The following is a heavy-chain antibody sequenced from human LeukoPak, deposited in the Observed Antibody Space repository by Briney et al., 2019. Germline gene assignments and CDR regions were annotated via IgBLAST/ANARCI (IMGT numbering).Heavy chain of an antibody. CDR1: GFTFSSHT. J-gene: IGHJ4*02. V-gene: IGHV3-53*01. D-gene: IGHD3-22*01. Sequence: GGSLRLSCAASGFTFSSHTMNWVRQAPGKGLEWVSVIFTGGGTDHADSVKGRFTISRDNSKNTLSLQMNSLRAEDTAIYYCTRSGYRHPYHFDSWGQGTLVTVSS. CDR2: IFTGGGT. CDR3: TRSGYRHPYHFDS.